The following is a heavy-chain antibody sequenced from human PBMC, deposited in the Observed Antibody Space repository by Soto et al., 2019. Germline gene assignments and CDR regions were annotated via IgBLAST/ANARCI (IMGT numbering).Heavy chain of an antibody. CDR3: ARDSQYYGSGSYQYY. CDR1: GFTFSSYG. V-gene: IGHV3-30*03. D-gene: IGHD3-10*01. Sequence: GGSLRLSCAASGFTFSSYGMHWVRQAPGKGLEWVAVISYDGSNKYYADSVKGRFTISRDNSKNTLYLQMNSLRAEDTAVYYCARDSQYYGSGSYQYYWGQGTLVTVSS. CDR2: ISYDGSNK. J-gene: IGHJ4*02.